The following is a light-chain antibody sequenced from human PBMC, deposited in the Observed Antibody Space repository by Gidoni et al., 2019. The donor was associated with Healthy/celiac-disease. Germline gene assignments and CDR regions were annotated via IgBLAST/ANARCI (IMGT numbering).Light chain of an antibody. CDR3: QQYNNWPLFT. Sequence: EIVMTQSPATLSVSPGERATLSCRASQSVSNHSAWYQQKPGQAPRLLIYGASTRATGIPARFSGSGSGTEFTLTISSLQSEDFALYYCQQYNNWPLFTFXXXTRLEIK. J-gene: IGKJ5*01. CDR2: GAS. CDR1: QSVSNH. V-gene: IGKV3-15*01.